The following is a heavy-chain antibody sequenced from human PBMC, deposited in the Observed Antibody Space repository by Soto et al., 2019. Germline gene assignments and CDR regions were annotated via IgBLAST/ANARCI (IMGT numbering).Heavy chain of an antibody. V-gene: IGHV4-31*03. D-gene: IGHD3-10*01. CDR3: ARGRPYYGSGVPKFWFDP. Sequence: SETLSLTCTVSGCSISSGGYYWSWIRQHPGKGLEWIGYSYYSGSTYYNPSLKSRVTISVDTSKNQFSLKLSSVTAADTAVYYCARGRPYYGSGVPKFWFDPWGQGTLVTVSS. CDR2: SYYSGST. CDR1: GCSISSGGYY. J-gene: IGHJ5*02.